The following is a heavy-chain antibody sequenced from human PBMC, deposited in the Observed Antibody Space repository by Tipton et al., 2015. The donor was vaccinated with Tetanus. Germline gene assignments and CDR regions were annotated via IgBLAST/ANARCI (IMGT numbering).Heavy chain of an antibody. CDR3: SRTAVNWFDP. J-gene: IGHJ5*02. D-gene: IGHD2-21*02. CDR1: GGSISSYF. V-gene: IGHV4-59*08. Sequence: LRLSCSVSGGSISSYFWSWIRQSPGQGLEWIGLIYYSGSTSYNPSLKSRVTMSLDKSKNQFSLKLRSVTAADTGFYYCSRTAVNWFDPWGPGILVTVSS. CDR2: IYYSGST.